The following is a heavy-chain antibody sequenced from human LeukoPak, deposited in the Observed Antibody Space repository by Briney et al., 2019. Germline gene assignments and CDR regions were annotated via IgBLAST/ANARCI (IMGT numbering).Heavy chain of an antibody. CDR1: GYTFTGYY. D-gene: IGHD3-3*01. CDR3: ARAPGMEWLPDY. CDR2: INPNSGGT. Sequence: GASVKVSCKASGYTFTGYYIHWVRQAPGQGLEWMGWINPNSGGTNYAQKFQGRVTMTRDTSISTAYMELSRLRSDDTAVYYCARAPGMEWLPDYWGQGTLVTVSS. V-gene: IGHV1-2*02. J-gene: IGHJ4*02.